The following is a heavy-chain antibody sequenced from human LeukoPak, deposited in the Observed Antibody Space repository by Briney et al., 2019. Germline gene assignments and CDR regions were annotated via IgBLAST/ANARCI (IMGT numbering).Heavy chain of an antibody. CDR1: GGSISLSYYY. Sequence: SETLSLTCSVSGGSISLSYYYWGWIRQPPGKALEWIGSVYYSGTTSYNPSLKSRVTISVDMSKNHFSLRLSSVTAADTAMYYCARGTLYSGWSYYFDYWGQGSQVTVFS. D-gene: IGHD6-19*01. CDR3: ARGTLYSGWSYYFDY. J-gene: IGHJ4*02. CDR2: VYYSGTT. V-gene: IGHV4-39*07.